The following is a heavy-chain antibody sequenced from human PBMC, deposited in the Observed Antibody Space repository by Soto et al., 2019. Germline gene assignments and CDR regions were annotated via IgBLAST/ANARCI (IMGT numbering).Heavy chain of an antibody. Sequence: QVQLVQSGAEVKKPGSSVKVSCRASGGTFSKFVVSWVRQAPGQGLEWMGGIIPLFGTTNYAQKFQGRVTITGDKSTTTAYMELRSLRSDDKAVYYCASREGVAGPATYISPGYYFDCWGQGTLVTVSS. J-gene: IGHJ4*02. CDR2: IIPLFGTT. D-gene: IGHD2-15*01. V-gene: IGHV1-69*06. CDR1: GGTFSKFV. CDR3: ASREGVAGPATYISPGYYFDC.